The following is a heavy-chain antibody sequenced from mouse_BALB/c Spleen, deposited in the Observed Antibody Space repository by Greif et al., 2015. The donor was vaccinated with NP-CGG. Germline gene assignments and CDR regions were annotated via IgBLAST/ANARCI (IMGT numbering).Heavy chain of an antibody. D-gene: IGHD1-1*01. CDR3: ARFVYYGSSLDY. CDR2: ILPGSGST. J-gene: IGHJ2*01. CDR1: GHTFSSYW. Sequence: VQRVESGAELMKPGASVKISCKATGHTFSSYWIEWVKQRPGHGLEWIGEILPGSGSTNYNEKFKGKATFTADTSSNTAYMQLSSLTSEDSAVYYCARFVYYGSSLDYWGQGTTLTVSS. V-gene: IGHV1-9*01.